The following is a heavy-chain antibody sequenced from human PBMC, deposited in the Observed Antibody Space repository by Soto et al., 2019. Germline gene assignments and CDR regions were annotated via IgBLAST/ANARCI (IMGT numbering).Heavy chain of an antibody. CDR1: GYNCAGYW. D-gene: IGHD6-6*01. J-gene: IGHJ6*02. Sequence: GEALKISCKGSGYNCAGYWIAWVRQMPGKGLEWMGIIYPGESETRCIPSFQGPVTISADKSISTAYLQWSSLKASDTAMYYCASRSGIAARPGYYYYGMDVWGQGTTVTVSS. CDR3: ASRSGIAARPGYYYYGMDV. CDR2: IYPGESET. V-gene: IGHV5-51*01.